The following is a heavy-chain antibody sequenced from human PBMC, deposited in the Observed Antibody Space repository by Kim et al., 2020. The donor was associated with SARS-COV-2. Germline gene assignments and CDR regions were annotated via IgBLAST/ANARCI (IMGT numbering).Heavy chain of an antibody. CDR2: TI. V-gene: IGHV3-48*03. J-gene: IGHJ4*02. Sequence: TIYYADSVKGRFTISRDNAKNSLYLQMNSLRAEDTAVYYCARSIAGILDYWGQGTLVTVSS. D-gene: IGHD6-13*01. CDR3: ARSIAGILDY.